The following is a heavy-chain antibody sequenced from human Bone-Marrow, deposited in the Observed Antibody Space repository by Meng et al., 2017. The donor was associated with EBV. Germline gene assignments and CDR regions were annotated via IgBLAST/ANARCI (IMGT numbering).Heavy chain of an antibody. CDR3: ASIAAGSFDP. CDR2: IYYSGST. CDR1: GGSISSSSYY. J-gene: IGHJ5*02. Sequence: QLQGQGPGLVKPSETRSLPCPASGGSISSSSYYWGWIRQPPGKGLEWIGSIYYSGSTYYNPSLKSRVTISVDTSKNQFSLKLSSVTAADTAVYYCASIAAGSFDPWGQGTLVTVSS. D-gene: IGHD6-13*01. V-gene: IGHV4-39*01.